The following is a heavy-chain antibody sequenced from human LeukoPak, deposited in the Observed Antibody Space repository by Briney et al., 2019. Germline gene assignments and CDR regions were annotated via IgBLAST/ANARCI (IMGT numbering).Heavy chain of an antibody. CDR2: INHSGST. Sequence: PSETLFLTCAVYGGSFSGYYWSWIRQPPGKGLEWIGEINHSGSTNYNPSLKSRVTISVDTSKNQFSLKLSSVTAADTAVYYCARAPEQRYCSSTSCYLYYYGMDVWGKGTTVTVSS. CDR1: GGSFSGYY. CDR3: ARAPEQRYCSSTSCYLYYYGMDV. J-gene: IGHJ6*04. D-gene: IGHD2-2*01. V-gene: IGHV4-34*01.